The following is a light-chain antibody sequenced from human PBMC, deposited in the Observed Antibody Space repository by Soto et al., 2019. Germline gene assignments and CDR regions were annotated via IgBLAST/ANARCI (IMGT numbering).Light chain of an antibody. CDR3: QQRTNWPPT. Sequence: EVVLTPSQATLSLYPCERAALSWRASQSVTTYLAWYQHKPGQAPRLLIYDASSRATGIPARFSGSGSGTDFTLTISSLEPEDFAIYYCQQRTNWPPTFGGGTKVDIK. CDR1: QSVTTY. CDR2: DAS. V-gene: IGKV3-11*01. J-gene: IGKJ4*01.